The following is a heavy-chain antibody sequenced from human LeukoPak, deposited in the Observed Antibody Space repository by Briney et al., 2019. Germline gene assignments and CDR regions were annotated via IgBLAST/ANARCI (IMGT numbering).Heavy chain of an antibody. J-gene: IGHJ4*02. V-gene: IGHV3-7*04. Sequence: GSLRPSCAASGFTFSSYWMTWVRQAPGKGLEWVANIKQDGSETYYVDSVKGRFTVSRENAKNSLYLEMNSLRAEDTAVYYCARVQYGSGSDYWGQGTLVTVSP. D-gene: IGHD3-10*01. CDR2: IKQDGSET. CDR1: GFTFSSYW. CDR3: ARVQYGSGSDY.